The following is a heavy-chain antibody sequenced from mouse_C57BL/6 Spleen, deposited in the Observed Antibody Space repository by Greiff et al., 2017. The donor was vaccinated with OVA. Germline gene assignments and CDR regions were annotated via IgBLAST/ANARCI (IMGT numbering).Heavy chain of an antibody. Sequence: QVQLQQSGAELAKPGASVKLSCKASGYTFTSYWMHWVKQRPGQGLEWIGYINPSSGYTKYNQKFKDKATLTADKSSRTAYMQLSSLTYEDSAVYYCARSEFAMDYWGQGTSVTVSS. CDR2: INPSSGYT. CDR1: GYTFTSYW. J-gene: IGHJ4*01. CDR3: ARSEFAMDY. V-gene: IGHV1-7*01.